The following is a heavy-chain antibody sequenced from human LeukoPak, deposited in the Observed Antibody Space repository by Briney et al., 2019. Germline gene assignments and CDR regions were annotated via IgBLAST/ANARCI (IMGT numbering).Heavy chain of an antibody. V-gene: IGHV5-51*01. CDR3: ARQESSGWYYFDY. CDR1: GYRFTSYW. CDR2: IYPGDSDT. D-gene: IGHD6-19*01. Sequence: GGSLKISFKGSGYRFTSYWIGWGRQMPGKGLEWMGIIYPGDSDTRYSPSFQGQVTISADKSISTAYLQWSSLKASDTAMYYCARQESSGWYYFDYWGQGTLVTVSS. J-gene: IGHJ4*02.